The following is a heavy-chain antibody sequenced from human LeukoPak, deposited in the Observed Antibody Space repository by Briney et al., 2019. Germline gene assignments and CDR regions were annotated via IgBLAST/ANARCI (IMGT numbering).Heavy chain of an antibody. J-gene: IGHJ5*02. V-gene: IGHV4-39*01. CDR1: GGSISSSSYY. D-gene: IGHD1-26*01. Sequence: SETLSLTCTVSGGSISSSSYYWGWIRQPPGRGLEWIGSIYYSGSTYYNPSLKSRVTISVDTSKNQFSLKLSSVTAADTAVYYCARLEWGYSGSYYDNWFDPWGQGTLVTVSS. CDR3: ARLEWGYSGSYYDNWFDP. CDR2: IYYSGST.